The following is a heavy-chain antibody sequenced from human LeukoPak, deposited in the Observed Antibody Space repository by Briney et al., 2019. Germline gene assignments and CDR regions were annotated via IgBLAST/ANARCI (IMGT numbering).Heavy chain of an antibody. CDR1: GYTFTTYY. Sequence: ASVKVSCKASGYTFTTYYIYWVRQAPGRGLEWMAIINPSGGDTSYAQKFQGRVTLTRDTSTSTVYMELSSLTSEDTAVYYCARGPRDSGYGFDPWGQGTLVTVSS. CDR2: INPSGGDT. CDR3: ARGPRDSGYGFDP. V-gene: IGHV1-46*01. J-gene: IGHJ5*02. D-gene: IGHD3-22*01.